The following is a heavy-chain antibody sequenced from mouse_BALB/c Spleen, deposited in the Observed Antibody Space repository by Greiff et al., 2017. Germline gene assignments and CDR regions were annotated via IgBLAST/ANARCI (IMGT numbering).Heavy chain of an antibody. CDR3: ARSTTVVAWGYYFDY. CDR1: GFTFSDYG. CDR2: ISNLAYSI. V-gene: IGHV5-15*02. D-gene: IGHD1-1*01. Sequence: EVQLVESGGGLVQPGGSRKLSCAASGFTFSDYGMAWVRQAPGKGPEWVAFISNLAYSIYYADTVTGRFTISRENAKNTLYLEMSSLRSEDTAMYYCARSTTVVAWGYYFDYWGQGTTLTVSS. J-gene: IGHJ2*01.